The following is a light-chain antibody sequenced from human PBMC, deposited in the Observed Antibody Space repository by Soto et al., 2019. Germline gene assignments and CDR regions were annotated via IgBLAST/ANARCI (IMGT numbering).Light chain of an antibody. CDR3: QQRSNWPPTCT. V-gene: IGKV3-11*01. CDR2: DVS. CDR1: QSVSTY. Sequence: EIVLTQSPGTLSLSPGERATLSCRASQSVSTYLAWYQQKPGQAPRLLIYDVSNSATGTPARFSGSGSETDVTLTISSLEPEDFAVYYCQQRSNWPPTCTFGQGTKVEIK. J-gene: IGKJ1*01.